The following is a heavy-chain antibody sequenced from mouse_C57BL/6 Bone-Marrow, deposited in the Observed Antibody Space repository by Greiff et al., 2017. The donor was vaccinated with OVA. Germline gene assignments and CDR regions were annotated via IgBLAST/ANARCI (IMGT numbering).Heavy chain of an antibody. CDR1: GYSITSGYY. CDR3: ARDRDGNYVDYAMDY. D-gene: IGHD2-1*01. J-gene: IGHJ4*01. Sequence: EVKLVESGPGLVKPSQSLSLTCSVTGYSITSGYYWNWIRQFPGNKLEWMGYISYDGSNNYNPSLKNRISITRDTSKNQFFLKLNSVTTEDTATYYCARDRDGNYVDYAMDYWGQGTSVTVSS. V-gene: IGHV3-6*01. CDR2: ISYDGSN.